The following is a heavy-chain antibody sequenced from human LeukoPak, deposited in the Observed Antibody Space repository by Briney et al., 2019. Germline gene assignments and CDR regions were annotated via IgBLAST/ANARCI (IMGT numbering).Heavy chain of an antibody. V-gene: IGHV3-49*04. D-gene: IGHD4-17*01. CDR3: TGGGVTTLPVGRYYFDY. Sequence: LSGGSLRLSCTASGFTFGDYAMSWVRQAPGKGLEWVGFIRSKAYGGTTEYAASVKGRFTISRDDSKSIAYLQMNSLKTEDTAVYYCTGGGVTTLPVGRYYFDYWGQGTLVTVSS. CDR1: GFTFGDYA. J-gene: IGHJ4*02. CDR2: IRSKAYGGTT.